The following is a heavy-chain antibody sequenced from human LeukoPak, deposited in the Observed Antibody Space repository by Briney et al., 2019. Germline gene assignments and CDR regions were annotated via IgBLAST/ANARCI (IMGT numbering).Heavy chain of an antibody. CDR2: IYYSGST. CDR1: GGSISSSSYY. D-gene: IGHD6-13*01. J-gene: IGHJ4*02. Sequence: SETLSLTCNVSGGSISSSSYYWSWIRQPPGKGLEWIGSIYYSGSTNYNPSLKSRVTISVDTSKNQFSLKMTSVTAADTAVYYCARDLGVLKYQQPPYWGQGTLVTVSS. V-gene: IGHV4-39*02. CDR3: ARDLGVLKYQQPPY.